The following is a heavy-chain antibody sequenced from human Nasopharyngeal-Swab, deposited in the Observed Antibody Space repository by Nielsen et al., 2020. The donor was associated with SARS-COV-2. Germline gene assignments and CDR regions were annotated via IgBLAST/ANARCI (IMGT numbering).Heavy chain of an antibody. CDR3: TTESSGY. J-gene: IGHJ4*02. CDR1: GFTFGDYA. CDR2: IRSKAYGGTT. Sequence: GESLKISCTASGFTFGDYAMSWVRQAPGKGLEWVGFIRSKAYGGTTDYAAPVKGRFTISRDDSKNTLYLQMNSLKTEDTAVYYCTTESSGYWGQGTLVTVSS. V-gene: IGHV3-49*04.